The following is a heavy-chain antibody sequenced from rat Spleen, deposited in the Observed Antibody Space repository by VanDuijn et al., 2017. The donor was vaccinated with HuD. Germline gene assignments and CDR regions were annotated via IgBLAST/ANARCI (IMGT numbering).Heavy chain of an antibody. CDR3: TRGLLWGGDY. D-gene: IGHD1-11*01. CDR1: GFSLTNYH. J-gene: IGHJ2*01. Sequence: QVQLKESGPGLVQPSQTLSLTCTVSGFSLTNYHVHWVRQPPGKGLEWMGVIWSNGGTDYNSAIKSRLSISRDTSKNQVFLKMNSLQTDDTGTYCGTRGLLWGGDYGGQGVMVTVSS. CDR2: IWSNGGT. V-gene: IGHV2-63*01.